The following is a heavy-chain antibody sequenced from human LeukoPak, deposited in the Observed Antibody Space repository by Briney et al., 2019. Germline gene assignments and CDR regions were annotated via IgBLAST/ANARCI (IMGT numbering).Heavy chain of an antibody. V-gene: IGHV3-23*01. CDR2: ISGSGDST. CDR3: ARDSGSYLQPTDY. J-gene: IGHJ4*02. Sequence: GGSLRLSCTASGFTFSTYAMTWVRQAPGKGLEWVSSISGSGDSTYYPDSVKGRFTISRDNSKNTLYLQMNSLRADDTALYHCARDSGSYLQPTDYWGQGTLVTVSS. CDR1: GFTFSTYA. D-gene: IGHD1-26*01.